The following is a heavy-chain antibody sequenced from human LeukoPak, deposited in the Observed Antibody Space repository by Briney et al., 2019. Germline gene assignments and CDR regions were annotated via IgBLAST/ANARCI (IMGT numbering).Heavy chain of an antibody. V-gene: IGHV1-2*02. CDR2: INPNSGGT. CDR3: ARAEWLVRYYFDY. D-gene: IGHD6-19*01. CDR1: GYTFISNY. J-gene: IGHJ4*02. Sequence: ASVKVSCKAFGYTFISNYMHWVRQAPGQGLEWMGWINPNSGGTNYAQKFQGRVAMTRDTSISTAYMELSRLRSDDTAVYYCARAEWLVRYYFDYWGQETLVTVSS.